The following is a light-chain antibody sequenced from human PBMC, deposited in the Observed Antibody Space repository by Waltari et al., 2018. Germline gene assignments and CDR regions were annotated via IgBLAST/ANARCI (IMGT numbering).Light chain of an antibody. V-gene: IGKV4-1*01. J-gene: IGKJ1*01. CDR3: QQYYSTPRT. CDR2: WAS. CDR1: QSVLYSSNNKNY. Sequence: DIVMTQSPDSLAVSLGERATINCKSSQSVLYSSNNKNYLAWYQQKPGQPPKLLIYWASTRESGVPDRVSGSGSGTDFILAISSLQAEDVAVYYCQQYYSTPRTFGQGTKVEIK.